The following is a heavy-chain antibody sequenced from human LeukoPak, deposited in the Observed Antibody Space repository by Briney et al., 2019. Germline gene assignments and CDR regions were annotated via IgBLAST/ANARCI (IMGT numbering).Heavy chain of an antibody. CDR3: ATYYCSSTSCYTAKSVDY. Sequence: ASVKVSCKVSGYTLTELSMNWVRQAPGKGLEWMGGFDPEDGETIYAQKFQGRVTMTEDTSTDTAYMELSSLRSEDTAVYYCATYYCSSTSCYTAKSVDYWGQGTLVTVSS. CDR1: GYTLTELS. V-gene: IGHV1-24*01. J-gene: IGHJ4*02. CDR2: FDPEDGET. D-gene: IGHD2-2*02.